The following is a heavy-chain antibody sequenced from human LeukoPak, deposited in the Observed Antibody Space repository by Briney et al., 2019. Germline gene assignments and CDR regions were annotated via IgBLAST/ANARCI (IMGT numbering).Heavy chain of an antibody. V-gene: IGHV1-8*01. Sequence: ASVKVSCKASGYTFTSYDIYWVRQATGQGLEWMGCMNPNSGNTGYAQKFQGRVTMTRNTSISTAYMELRSLRSEDTAVYYCARGWIVATIRSAFDIWGQGTMVTVSS. CDR1: GYTFTSYD. CDR3: ARGWIVATIRSAFDI. D-gene: IGHD5-12*01. CDR2: MNPNSGNT. J-gene: IGHJ3*02.